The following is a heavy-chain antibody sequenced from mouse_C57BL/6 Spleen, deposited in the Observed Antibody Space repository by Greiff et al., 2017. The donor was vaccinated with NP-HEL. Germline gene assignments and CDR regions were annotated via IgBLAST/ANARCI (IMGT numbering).Heavy chain of an antibody. Sequence: QVQLKESGPELVKPGASVKLSCKASGYTFTSYDINWVKQRPGQGLEWIGWIYPRDGSTKYNEKFKGKATLTVDTSSSTAYMELHSLTSEDSAVYFCARKYYGSSSRYFDVWGTGTTVTVSS. CDR1: GYTFTSYD. CDR3: ARKYYGSSSRYFDV. V-gene: IGHV1-85*01. D-gene: IGHD1-1*01. CDR2: IYPRDGST. J-gene: IGHJ1*03.